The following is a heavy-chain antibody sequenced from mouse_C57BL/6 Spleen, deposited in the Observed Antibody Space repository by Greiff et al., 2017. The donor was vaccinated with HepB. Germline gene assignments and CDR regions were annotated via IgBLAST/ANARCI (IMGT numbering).Heavy chain of an antibody. D-gene: IGHD3-2*02. CDR2: IYPSDSET. J-gene: IGHJ2*01. CDR3: ARRSSGYDFDY. Sequence: QVQLQQPGAELVRPGSSVKLSCKASGYTFTSYWMDWVKQRPGQGLEWIGNIYPSDSETHYNQTFKDKATLTVDKSSSTAYMQLSSLTSEDSAVYYCARRSSGYDFDYWGQGTTLTVSS. V-gene: IGHV1-61*01. CDR1: GYTFTSYW.